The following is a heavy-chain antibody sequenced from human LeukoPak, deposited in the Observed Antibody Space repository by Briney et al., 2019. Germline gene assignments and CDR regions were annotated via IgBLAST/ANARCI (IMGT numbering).Heavy chain of an antibody. D-gene: IGHD2-8*01. J-gene: IGHJ4*02. CDR1: GFTFSTYW. CDR3: ARGSCTNGVCSVFDH. CDR2: VYSDGITT. V-gene: IGHV3-74*01. Sequence: GGSLRLSCAASGFTFSTYWMHWVRQAPGKGLVWVSRVYSDGITTNYADYVKGRFTISRDNAKNTLYLQMNSLRAEDTAVYYCARGSCTNGVCSVFDHWGQGALVTVSS.